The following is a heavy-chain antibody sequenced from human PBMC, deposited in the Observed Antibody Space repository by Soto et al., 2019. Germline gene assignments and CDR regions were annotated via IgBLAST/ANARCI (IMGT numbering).Heavy chain of an antibody. CDR3: ARDRSSDFWSGYSYYYYGMDV. Sequence: QVQLVESGGGVVQPGRSLRLSCAASGFTFSSYAMHWVRQAPDKGLEWVAVISYDGSNKYYADSVKGRFTISRDNSKNTLYLQMNSLRAEDTAVYYCARDRSSDFWSGYSYYYYGMDVWGQGTTVTVSS. V-gene: IGHV3-30-3*01. J-gene: IGHJ6*02. D-gene: IGHD3-3*01. CDR2: ISYDGSNK. CDR1: GFTFSSYA.